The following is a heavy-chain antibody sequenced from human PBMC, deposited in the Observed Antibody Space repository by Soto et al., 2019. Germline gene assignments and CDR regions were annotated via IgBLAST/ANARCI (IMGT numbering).Heavy chain of an antibody. CDR3: ARRERAAGTDWWFDP. Sequence: SETLSLTCTVSGGSISSSSFHWGWIRPPPGKGLEWSGSIYYSGSTYYSRSLKSRVTISVDTSKNHFSLTPSSVTAADTAVYYCARRERAAGTDWWFDPWGQGTLVTVSS. CDR2: IYYSGST. V-gene: IGHV4-39*02. J-gene: IGHJ5*02. CDR1: GGSISSSSFH. D-gene: IGHD6-13*01.